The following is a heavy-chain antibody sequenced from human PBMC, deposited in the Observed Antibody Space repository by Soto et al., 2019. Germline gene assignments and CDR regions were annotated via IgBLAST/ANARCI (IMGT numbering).Heavy chain of an antibody. J-gene: IGHJ4*02. Sequence: EVQLVESGGGLVQPGGSLRLSCAASGFTFSSYWMHWVRQAPGKGLVWVSRINSDGSSTSYADSVKGRFTISRDNAKNTMYLQLNSLRAEDTAVYYCARAVGGETDYDILTGYFDYWGQGTLVTVSS. V-gene: IGHV3-74*01. CDR2: INSDGSST. CDR1: GFTFSSYW. CDR3: ARAVGGETDYDILTGYFDY. D-gene: IGHD3-9*01.